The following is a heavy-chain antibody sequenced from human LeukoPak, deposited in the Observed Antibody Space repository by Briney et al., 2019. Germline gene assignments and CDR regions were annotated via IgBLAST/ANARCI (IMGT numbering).Heavy chain of an antibody. CDR2: ISAYNGNT. D-gene: IGHD3-22*01. CDR3: ARAHGRYYDSSGYYDY. CDR1: GYTFTSYG. J-gene: IGHJ4*02. Sequence: ASVKVSCKASGYTFTSYGISWVRQAPGQGLEWMGWISAYNGNTNYAQKLQGRVTMTTDTSTSTAYMELRSLRSDDTAVYYCARAHGRYYDSSGYYDYWGQGTLVTVSS. V-gene: IGHV1-18*01.